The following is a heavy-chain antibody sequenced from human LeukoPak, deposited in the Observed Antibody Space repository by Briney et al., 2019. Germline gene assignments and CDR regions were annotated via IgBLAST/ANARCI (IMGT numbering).Heavy chain of an antibody. CDR2: IYPGDSDT. CDR1: GYKFSNFW. Sequence: GESPKVSCKGFGYKFSNFWIGWVRQMPGRGLEWLGIIYPGDSDTRYSPSFEGQVTISADKSISTAYLQWNSLKASDTAIYYCARGYYNNSPGGFDYWGQGTLVIVSS. J-gene: IGHJ4*02. CDR3: ARGYYNNSPGGFDY. D-gene: IGHD3-10*01. V-gene: IGHV5-51*01.